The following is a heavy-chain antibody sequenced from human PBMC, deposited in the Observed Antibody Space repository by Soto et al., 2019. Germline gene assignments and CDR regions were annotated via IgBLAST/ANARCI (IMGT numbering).Heavy chain of an antibody. CDR3: ARALSQEYFQH. Sequence: QVQLVQSGAEVKKPGSSVKVSCKASGGTFSSYAISWVRQAPGQGLEWMGGIIPIFGTANYAQKFQGRVTITADEATSTGYLELSSLRSEDTAVYYCARALSQEYFQHWGQGTLVTVSS. CDR2: IIPIFGTA. V-gene: IGHV1-69*01. CDR1: GGTFSSYA. J-gene: IGHJ1*01. D-gene: IGHD3-16*02.